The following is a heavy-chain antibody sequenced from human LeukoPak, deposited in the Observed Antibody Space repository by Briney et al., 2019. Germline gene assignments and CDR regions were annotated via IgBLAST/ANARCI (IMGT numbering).Heavy chain of an antibody. D-gene: IGHD6-13*01. V-gene: IGHV3-21*01. J-gene: IGHJ6*04. CDR3: ARGLGSSWPYYYYYGMDV. Sequence: GGSLRLSCAASGFTISSYSMNRVRQPPGKGLEWVSSISSSSSYIYHADSVKGRFTISRDNAKNSLYLQMNSLRAEDTAVYYCARGLGSSWPYYYYYGMDVWGRGTTVTVSS. CDR2: ISSSSSYI. CDR1: GFTISSYS.